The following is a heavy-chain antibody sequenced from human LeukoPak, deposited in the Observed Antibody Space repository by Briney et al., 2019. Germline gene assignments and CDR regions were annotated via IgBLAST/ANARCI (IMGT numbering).Heavy chain of an antibody. Sequence: PGGSLRLSCAASGFTFSSYAMHWVRQAPGKGLEYVSAISSNGGSTYYANSVKGRFTISRDNSKNTLYLQMGSLRAEDIAVYYCARNPLNYCSSTSCYPYYYYGMDVWGQGTTVTVSS. CDR1: GFTFSSYA. J-gene: IGHJ6*02. CDR2: ISSNGGST. D-gene: IGHD2-2*01. CDR3: ARNPLNYCSSTSCYPYYYYGMDV. V-gene: IGHV3-64*01.